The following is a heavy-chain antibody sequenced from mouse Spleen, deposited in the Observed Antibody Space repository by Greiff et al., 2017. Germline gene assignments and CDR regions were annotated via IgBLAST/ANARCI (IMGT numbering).Heavy chain of an antibody. CDR2: IWAGGST. CDR3: AREGGFITDFDY. CDR1: GFSLTSYG. Sequence: QVQLQQSGPGLVAPSQSLSITCTASGFSLTSYGVHWVRQPPGKGLEWLGVIWAGGSTNYNSALMSRLSISKDNSKSQVFLKMNSLQTDDTAMYYCAREGGFITDFDYWGQGTTLTVSS. D-gene: IGHD1-1*01. V-gene: IGHV2-9*02. J-gene: IGHJ2*01.